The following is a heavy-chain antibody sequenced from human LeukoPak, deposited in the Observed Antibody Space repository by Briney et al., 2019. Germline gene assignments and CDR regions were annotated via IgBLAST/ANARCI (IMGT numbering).Heavy chain of an antibody. V-gene: IGHV3-53*05. CDR3: ALTGDFDY. D-gene: IGHD3-9*01. Sequence: PGGSLRLSCAASGFTVSSNYMSWVRQAPGKGLEWVSLIYTGGSVNYADSVKGRFTISRDNSKNTLYLQMNSLRAEDTAVYYCALTGDFDYWGQGTLVTVSS. J-gene: IGHJ4*02. CDR2: IYTGGSV. CDR1: GFTVSSNY.